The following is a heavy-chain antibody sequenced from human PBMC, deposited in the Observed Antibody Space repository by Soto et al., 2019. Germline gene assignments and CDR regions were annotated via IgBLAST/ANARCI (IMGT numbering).Heavy chain of an antibody. CDR3: AKVLFGSYHGADIFDY. D-gene: IGHD2-15*01. J-gene: IGHJ4*02. V-gene: IGHV3-30*18. CDR1: GFTFSSYG. CDR2: ISYDGSNK. Sequence: GGSLRLSCAASGFTFSSYGMHWVRQAPGKGLEWVAVISYDGSNKYYADSVKGRFTISRDNSKNTLYLQMNSLRAEDTAVYYCAKVLFGSYHGADIFDYWGQGTLVTVSS.